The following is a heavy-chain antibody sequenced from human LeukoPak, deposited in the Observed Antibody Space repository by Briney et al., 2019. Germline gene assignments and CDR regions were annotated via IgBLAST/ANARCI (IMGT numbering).Heavy chain of an antibody. CDR1: VCTFSSYS. V-gene: IGHV3-21*01. Sequence: GGSLRLSCAASVCTFSSYSMNWVREAPWKGLEWVSSISSSSSYIYYADSVKGRFTIFRDNTKNSLYLQMNSLRAEDTAVYYCAREGFDYFDYWGQGTLVTVSS. CDR2: ISSSSSYI. CDR3: AREGFDYFDY. J-gene: IGHJ4*02.